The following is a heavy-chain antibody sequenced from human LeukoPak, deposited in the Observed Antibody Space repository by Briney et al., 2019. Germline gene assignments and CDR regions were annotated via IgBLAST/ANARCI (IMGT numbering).Heavy chain of an antibody. V-gene: IGHV3-23*01. CDR1: GFTFSSYA. Sequence: GGSLRLSCAAPGFTFSSYAMSWVRQAPGKGLEWVSAISGSGGSTYYADSVKGRFTISRDNSKNTLYLQMNSLRAEDTAVYYCAKRYDSSGYYSYYFDYWGQGTLVTVSS. CDR3: AKRYDSSGYYSYYFDY. D-gene: IGHD3-22*01. J-gene: IGHJ4*02. CDR2: ISGSGGST.